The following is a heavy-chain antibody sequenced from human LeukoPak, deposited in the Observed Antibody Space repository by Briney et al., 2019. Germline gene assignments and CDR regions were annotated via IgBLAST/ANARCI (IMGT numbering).Heavy chain of an antibody. Sequence: GGSLRLSCAASGFTFSSYEMNWVRQAPGKGLEWVANIKQDGSEKYYVGSVKGRFTISRDNAKNSLYLQMNSLRAEDTAVYYCARVGYYYGIEVWGQGTTVTVSS. V-gene: IGHV3-7*04. CDR1: GFTFSSYE. J-gene: IGHJ6*02. CDR2: IKQDGSEK. CDR3: ARVGYYYGIEV. D-gene: IGHD3-3*01.